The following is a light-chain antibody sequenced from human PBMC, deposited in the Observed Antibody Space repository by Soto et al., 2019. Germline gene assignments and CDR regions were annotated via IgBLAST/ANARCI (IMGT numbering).Light chain of an antibody. CDR2: DDN. V-gene: IGLV1-51*01. Sequence: SVLTQPPSGSAAPGQKVTISCSGSSSNIGDNPVSWYQQLPGTAPKLLIYDDNKRPSGIPDRFSGSKSGTSATLGITGFHTGDEADYHCGSWDSSLSGYVVGTGTKVTVL. CDR1: SSNIGDNP. J-gene: IGLJ1*01. CDR3: GSWDSSLSGYV.